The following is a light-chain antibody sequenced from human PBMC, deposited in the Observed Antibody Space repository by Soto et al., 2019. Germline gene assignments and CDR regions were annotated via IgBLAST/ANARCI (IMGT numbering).Light chain of an antibody. CDR2: DVS. Sequence: QSALTQPASVSGSPGQSITISCTGTSSDVGGFNYVFWYQHHPGKAPKLMIYDVSNRPSGVSDRFSGSKSGNTASLSISGLQAEDEAYHYCRSYASATLLVLGGGTKLTVL. J-gene: IGLJ2*01. V-gene: IGLV2-14*03. CDR1: SSDVGGFNY. CDR3: RSYASATLLV.